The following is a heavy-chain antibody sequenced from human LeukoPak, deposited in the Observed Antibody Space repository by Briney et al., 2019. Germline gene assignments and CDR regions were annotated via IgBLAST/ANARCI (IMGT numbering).Heavy chain of an antibody. CDR3: ASAYYYDSRRDAFDI. CDR2: IIPIFGTA. V-gene: IGHV1-69*05. D-gene: IGHD3-10*01. Sequence: ASVKVSCKASGGTFSSYAISWVRQAPGQALEWMGGIIPIFGTANYAQKFQGRVTITTDESTSTAYMELSSLRSEDTAVYYCASAYYYDSRRDAFDIWGQGTMVTVSS. J-gene: IGHJ3*02. CDR1: GGTFSSYA.